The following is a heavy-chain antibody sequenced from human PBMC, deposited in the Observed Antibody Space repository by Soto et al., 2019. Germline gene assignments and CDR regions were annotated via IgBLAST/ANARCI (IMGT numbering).Heavy chain of an antibody. J-gene: IGHJ6*02. CDR3: ARMGDVPYYYYGMDV. D-gene: IGHD3-16*01. CDR2: INGYNGNT. Sequence: QVQLVQSGAEVKKPGASVKVSCKASGYTFTSYGITWVRQAPGQGLEWLGWINGYNGNTNDAQKLQGRVTMTTDTSTSTAYMERRSLRSDDTAVYYCARMGDVPYYYYGMDVWGQGTTVTVSS. V-gene: IGHV1-18*01. CDR1: GYTFTSYG.